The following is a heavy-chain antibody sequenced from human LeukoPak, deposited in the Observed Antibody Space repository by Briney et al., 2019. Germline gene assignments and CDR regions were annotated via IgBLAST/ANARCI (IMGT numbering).Heavy chain of an antibody. V-gene: IGHV3-53*01. CDR2: IYSGGST. CDR1: GFTVSSNY. CDR3: ARYPSDQYYFDY. J-gene: IGHJ4*02. Sequence: GGSLRLSCAASGFTVSSNYTSWVRQAPGKGLECVSVIYSGGSTYYADSVKGRFTISRDNSKNTLYLQMNSLRAEDTAVYYCARYPSDQYYFDYWGQGTLVTVSS.